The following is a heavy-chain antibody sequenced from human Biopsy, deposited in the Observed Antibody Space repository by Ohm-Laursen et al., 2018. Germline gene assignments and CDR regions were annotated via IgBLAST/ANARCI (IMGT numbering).Heavy chain of an antibody. V-gene: IGHV1-58*02. J-gene: IGHJ4*02. CDR2: IVVGGGNT. CDR1: GFTFNRSA. Sequence: GASVTVSCTTSGFTFNRSAMQWVRQARGQRLEWIGWIVVGGGNTNYAQKFQERVTITRDMSTSTAYMELSSLRSEDTAVYYCASRPNCGGDCSSGFDYWGQGTLVTVSS. D-gene: IGHD2-21*02. CDR3: ASRPNCGGDCSSGFDY.